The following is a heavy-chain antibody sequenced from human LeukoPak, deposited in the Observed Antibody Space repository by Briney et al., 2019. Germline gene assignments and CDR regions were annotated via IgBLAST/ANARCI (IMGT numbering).Heavy chain of an antibody. CDR2: INPSGGST. CDR1: GYTFTSYY. D-gene: IGHD3-3*01. J-gene: IGHJ4*02. CDR3: ARVPRYYDFWSGYYYFDY. V-gene: IGHV1-46*01. Sequence: ASVKVSCKASGYTFTSYYMHWVQQAPGQGLEWMGIINPSGGSTSYAQKFQGRVTMTRDTSTSTVYMELSSLRSEDTAVYYCARVPRYYDFWSGYYYFDYWGQGTLVTVSS.